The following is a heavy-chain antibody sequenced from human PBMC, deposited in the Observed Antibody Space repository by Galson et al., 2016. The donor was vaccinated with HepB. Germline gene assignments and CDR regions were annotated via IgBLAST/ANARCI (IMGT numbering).Heavy chain of an antibody. CDR3: ARTVGAMPELEY. CDR1: GYTFSSTYG. V-gene: IGHV1-18*01. CDR2: ISAYNGDT. Sequence: GYTFSSTYGITWVRQAPGQGLEWMGWISAYNGDTNYAQKFRGRVTMTTDTSTSTAYMELRSLRGDDTAVYYCARTVGAMPELEYWGPGTMVTVSS. D-gene: IGHD1-26*01. J-gene: IGHJ3*01.